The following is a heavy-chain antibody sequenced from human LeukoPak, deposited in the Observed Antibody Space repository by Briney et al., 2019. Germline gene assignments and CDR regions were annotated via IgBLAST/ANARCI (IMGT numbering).Heavy chain of an antibody. CDR1: GASISSFY. CDR3: ARDGGGTNNWAWFDP. V-gene: IGHV4-4*07. J-gene: IGHJ5*02. CDR2: IYTSGST. D-gene: IGHD1-1*01. Sequence: PSETLSLTCSVSGASISSFYWSWIRQPPGKGLEWIGRIYTSGSTNYNPSLKSRVTMSVDTSKNQFSLKLSSVTAADTAVYYCARDGGGTNNWAWFDPWGQGTLVTVSS.